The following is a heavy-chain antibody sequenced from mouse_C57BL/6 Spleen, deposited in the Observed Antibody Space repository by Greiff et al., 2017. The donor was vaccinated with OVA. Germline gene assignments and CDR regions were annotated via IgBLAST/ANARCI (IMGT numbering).Heavy chain of an antibody. CDR1: GFTFSDYG. V-gene: IGHV5-17*01. Sequence: EVNVVESGGGLVKPGGSLKLSCAASGFTFSDYGMHWVRQAPEKGLEWVAYISSGSSTIYYADTVKGRFTISRDNAKNTLFLQMTSLRSEDTAMYYCARMGPYAMDYWGQGTSVTVSS. CDR3: ARMGPYAMDY. CDR2: ISSGSSTI. J-gene: IGHJ4*01.